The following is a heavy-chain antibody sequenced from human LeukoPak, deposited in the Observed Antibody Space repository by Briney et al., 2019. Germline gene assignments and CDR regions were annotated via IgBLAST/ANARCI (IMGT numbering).Heavy chain of an antibody. D-gene: IGHD5-24*01. CDR2: ISYDGSNK. CDR1: GFTFSSYA. Sequence: GGSLRLSCAASGFTFSSYAMHWVRQAPGKGLEWVAVISYDGSNKYYADSMKGRFTISRDNSKNTLYLQMNSLRSEDTAVYYCARGRGGDGYNWLCYFDYWGQGTLVTVSS. J-gene: IGHJ4*02. CDR3: ARGRGGDGYNWLCYFDY. V-gene: IGHV3-30-3*01.